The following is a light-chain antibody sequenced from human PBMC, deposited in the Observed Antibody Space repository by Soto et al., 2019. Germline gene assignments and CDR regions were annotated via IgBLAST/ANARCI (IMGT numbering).Light chain of an antibody. CDR2: DSS. Sequence: DIQMTQSPSSLSASVGDRVTITCRASQDVSNSLAWFQQRPGKAPKSLIFDSSILQTGVPSKFSDSGSGTDFTLTISSLQPEDFATYYCQQYDSYPLTFGGGTKVEIK. V-gene: IGKV1-16*02. CDR1: QDVSNS. CDR3: QQYDSYPLT. J-gene: IGKJ4*01.